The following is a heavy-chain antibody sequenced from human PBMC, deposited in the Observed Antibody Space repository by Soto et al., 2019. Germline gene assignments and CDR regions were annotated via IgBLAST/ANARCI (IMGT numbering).Heavy chain of an antibody. CDR3: ARGGASSKWLDA. Sequence: PSETLSLTCTVSGGSISDYYWSWIRQPPGKGLEWIGLIHDSGTTNYNPSLKSRVTFSLDTSKNQFSLQLNSVIAADTAVYYCARGGASSKWLDAWRQGTLVTVS. CDR1: GGSISDYY. V-gene: IGHV4-59*01. CDR2: IHDSGTT. J-gene: IGHJ5*02. D-gene: IGHD3-10*01.